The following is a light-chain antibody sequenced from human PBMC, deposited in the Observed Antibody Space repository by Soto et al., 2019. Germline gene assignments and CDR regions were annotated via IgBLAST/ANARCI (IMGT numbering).Light chain of an antibody. J-gene: IGLJ3*02. Sequence: QAVVTQEPSFSVSPGRTVTLTCGLSSGSVSTSYYPSWYQQTPGQAPRSLIYSTNTRSSGVPDRFSGSILANKAALTITGAQADDESDYYCVLYMGRGISVFGGGTQLTVL. V-gene: IGLV8-61*01. CDR1: SGSVSTSYY. CDR2: STN. CDR3: VLYMGRGISV.